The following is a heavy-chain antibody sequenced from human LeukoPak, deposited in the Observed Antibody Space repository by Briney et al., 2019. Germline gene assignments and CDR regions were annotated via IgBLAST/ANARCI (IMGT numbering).Heavy chain of an antibody. Sequence: GGSLRLSCAASGFTFSSYSMNWVRQAPGKGLEWVSSISSSSSYIYYADSVKGRFTISRDNAKNSLYLQMNSLRAEDTAVYYCASGGYSSSPLPFDPWGQGTLVTVSS. J-gene: IGHJ5*02. CDR2: ISSSSSYI. D-gene: IGHD6-13*01. V-gene: IGHV3-21*01. CDR3: ASGGYSSSPLPFDP. CDR1: GFTFSSYS.